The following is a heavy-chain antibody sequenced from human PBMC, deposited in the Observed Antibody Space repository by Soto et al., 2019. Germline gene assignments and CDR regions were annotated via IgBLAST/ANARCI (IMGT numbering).Heavy chain of an antibody. CDR3: ARGLSYYDFWRGYPRYDAFDI. Sequence: QVQLVQSGAEVKKPGASVKVSCKASGYTFTSYGISWVRQAPGQGLEWMGWISAYNGNTNYAQKLQGRVTMTTDTSTSTAYMELRSLRSDDTAVYYCARGLSYYDFWRGYPRYDAFDIWGQGTMVTVSS. J-gene: IGHJ3*02. CDR1: GYTFTSYG. V-gene: IGHV1-18*01. D-gene: IGHD3-3*01. CDR2: ISAYNGNT.